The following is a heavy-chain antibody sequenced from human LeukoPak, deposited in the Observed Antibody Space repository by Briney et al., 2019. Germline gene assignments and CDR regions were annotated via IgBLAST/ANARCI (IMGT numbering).Heavy chain of an antibody. Sequence: PGGSLRLSCAASEFTFSSYAMHWVRQAPGKGLEWVAVISYDGSNKYYADSVKGRFTISRDNSKNTLYLQMNSLRAEDTAVYYCARYGGYSSSWYDYYYYYGMDVWGQGTTVTVSS. CDR1: EFTFSSYA. D-gene: IGHD6-13*01. J-gene: IGHJ6*02. CDR2: ISYDGSNK. CDR3: ARYGGYSSSWYDYYYYYGMDV. V-gene: IGHV3-30-3*01.